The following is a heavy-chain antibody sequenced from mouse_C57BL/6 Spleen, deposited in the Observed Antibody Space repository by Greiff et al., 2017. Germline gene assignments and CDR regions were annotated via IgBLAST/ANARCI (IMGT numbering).Heavy chain of an antibody. J-gene: IGHJ2*01. CDR1: GYSITSGYD. V-gene: IGHV3-1*01. Sequence: EVKVEESGPGMVKPSQSLSLPCTVTGYSITSGYDWHWIRHFPGNKLEWMGYISYSGSTNYNPSLKSRISITHDTSKNHFFLKLNSVTTEDTATYYCARRLLQGYFDYWGQGTTLTVSS. CDR2: ISYSGST. CDR3: ARRLLQGYFDY. D-gene: IGHD2-3*01.